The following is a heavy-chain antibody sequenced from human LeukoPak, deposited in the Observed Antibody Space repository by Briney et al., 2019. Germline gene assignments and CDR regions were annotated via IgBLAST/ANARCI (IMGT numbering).Heavy chain of an antibody. D-gene: IGHD1-14*01. Sequence: GGSLRLSCAASGFTFSGYTMNWVRQAPGKGLEWVSFITASSSSIYYADSLKGRFTISRDNAKNSLYLQMNSLSAEDTALYYCAGTNLRGFDYWGQGTLVTVSS. V-gene: IGHV3-48*01. CDR3: AGTNLRGFDY. J-gene: IGHJ4*02. CDR1: GFTFSGYT. CDR2: ITASSSSI.